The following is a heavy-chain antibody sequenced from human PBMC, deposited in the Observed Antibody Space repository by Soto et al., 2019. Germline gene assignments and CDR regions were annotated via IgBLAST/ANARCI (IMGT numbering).Heavy chain of an antibody. CDR1: GGTFSSYA. V-gene: IGHV1-69*12. CDR2: IIPIFGTA. CDR3: ARGPTGTTTYYYYYGMDV. J-gene: IGHJ6*02. Sequence: QVQLVQSGAEVKKPGSSVKVSCKASGGTFSSYAISWVRQVPGQGLEWMGGIIPIFGTANYAQKFQGRVTITADESTSTAYMELSSLRSEDTAVYYCARGPTGTTTYYYYYGMDVWGQGTTVTVSS. D-gene: IGHD1-7*01.